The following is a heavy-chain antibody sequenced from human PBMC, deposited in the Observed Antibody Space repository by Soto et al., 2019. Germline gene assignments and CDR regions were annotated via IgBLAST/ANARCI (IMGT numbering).Heavy chain of an antibody. J-gene: IGHJ6*02. Sequence: GASVKVSCKASGYTFTSYDINWVRQATGQGLEWMGWMNPNSGNTGYAQKFQGRVTMTRNTSISTAYMELSSLRSEDTAVYYCARGYRFSPQEDMDVWGQGTTVTISS. D-gene: IGHD3-3*01. CDR2: MNPNSGNT. CDR3: ARGYRFSPQEDMDV. CDR1: GYTFTSYD. V-gene: IGHV1-8*01.